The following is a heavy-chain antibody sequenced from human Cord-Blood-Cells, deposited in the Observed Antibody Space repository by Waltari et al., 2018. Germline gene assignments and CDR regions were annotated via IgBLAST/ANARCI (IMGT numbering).Heavy chain of an antibody. CDR3: ARGIRSSWYYFDY. J-gene: IGHJ4*02. D-gene: IGHD6-13*01. CDR2: FNPNSGGT. Sequence: QVQLVQSGAEVKKPGASVKVSCKASGYTFTGYYMHWVRQAPGQGREWMGGFNPNSGGTNYAQKFQGWVTMTRDTSISTAYMELSRLRSDDTAVYYCARGIRSSWYYFDYWGQGTLVTVSS. V-gene: IGHV1-2*04. CDR1: GYTFTGYY.